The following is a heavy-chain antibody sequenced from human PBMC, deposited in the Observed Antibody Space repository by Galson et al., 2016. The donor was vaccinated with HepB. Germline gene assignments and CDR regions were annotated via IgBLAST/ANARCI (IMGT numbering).Heavy chain of an antibody. CDR2: IRSKVNRYST. Sequence: SLRLSCAASGFSFSASGMHWVRQASGKGLEWVGRIRSKVNRYSTTYAVSVQGRFTISRDDSTNTMYLQMNSLKTEDTAVYFCTRQEGFDFWTGYYDYWGQGTLVTVSS. CDR3: TRQEGFDFWTGYYDY. J-gene: IGHJ4*02. D-gene: IGHD3/OR15-3a*01. CDR1: GFSFSASG. V-gene: IGHV3-73*01.